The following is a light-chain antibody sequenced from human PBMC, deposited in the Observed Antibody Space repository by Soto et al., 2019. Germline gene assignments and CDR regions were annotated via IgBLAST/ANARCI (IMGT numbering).Light chain of an antibody. J-gene: IGLJ1*01. CDR1: SSDVGDYNY. V-gene: IGLV2-8*01. CDR2: EVS. CDR3: SSYAGSNRV. Sequence: QSALTQPASVSGSPGQSITISCTGTSSDVGDYNYVSWYQQHPGKAPKLMIYEVSKRPSGVPDRFSGSKSGNTASLTVSGLQAEDEADYYCSSYAGSNRVFGTGTKVTVL.